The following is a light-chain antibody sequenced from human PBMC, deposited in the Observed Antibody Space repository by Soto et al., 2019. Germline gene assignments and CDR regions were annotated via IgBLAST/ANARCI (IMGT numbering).Light chain of an antibody. CDR3: QQYGSSPRT. V-gene: IGKV3-20*01. Sequence: EIVLTQSPGTLSLSPGERATLSCRASQSVSNNFLAWYRQKPGQAPRLLIYGASFRATGIPDRFSGSGSGTDFTLTISRLEPEDFALYSCQQYGSSPRTFGQGTKVELK. CDR1: QSVSNNF. CDR2: GAS. J-gene: IGKJ1*01.